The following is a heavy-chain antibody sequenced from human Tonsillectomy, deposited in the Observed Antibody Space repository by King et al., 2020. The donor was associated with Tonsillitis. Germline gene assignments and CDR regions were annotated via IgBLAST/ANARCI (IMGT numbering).Heavy chain of an antibody. CDR1: GFTFDDYA. CDR2: ISWNSGSI. Sequence: VQLVESGGGLVQPGRSLRLSCAASGFTFDDYAMHWVRQAPGKGLEWVSGISWNSGSIAYADSVKGRFTISRDNAKNSLYLQMNSLRPEDTALYHCAKDGDQYGSGSDANWFDPWGQGTLVTVSS. D-gene: IGHD3-10*01. V-gene: IGHV3-9*01. CDR3: AKDGDQYGSGSDANWFDP. J-gene: IGHJ5*02.